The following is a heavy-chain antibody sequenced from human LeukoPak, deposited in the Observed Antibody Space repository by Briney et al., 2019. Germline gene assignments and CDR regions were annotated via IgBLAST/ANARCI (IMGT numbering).Heavy chain of an antibody. V-gene: IGHV4-34*01. J-gene: IGHJ4*02. CDR1: GFTFSSYA. CDR3: GSRRTAMFGVIKGPIDY. D-gene: IGHD3-3*01. CDR2: INHSGSP. Sequence: PGGSLRLSCAASGFTFSSYAMSWVRQAPGKGLEWIGEINHSGSPNNNPSLKSRVSISFDTSKNQFSLKLTSVTAADTAVYYCGSRRTAMFGVIKGPIDYWGQGTLVTVSS.